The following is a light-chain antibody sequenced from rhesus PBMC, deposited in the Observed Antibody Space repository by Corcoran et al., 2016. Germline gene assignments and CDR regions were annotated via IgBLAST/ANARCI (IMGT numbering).Light chain of an antibody. CDR2: YAN. J-gene: IGKJ3*01. V-gene: IGKV1-32*02. CDR1: QGLSSY. Sequence: DIQMSQSPSSLSASVGDRVTITCRASQGLSSYLNWYQQKPGKAPKLLIYYANSLASGVPSRLSGSGYGTEFTLTISSLQPEDFATYYCQQGNSNPFTFGPGTKLDIK. CDR3: QQGNSNPFT.